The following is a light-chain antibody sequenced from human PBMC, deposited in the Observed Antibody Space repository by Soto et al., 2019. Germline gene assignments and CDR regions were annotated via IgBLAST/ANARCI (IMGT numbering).Light chain of an antibody. Sequence: QSVLTQPASVSGSPGQSITISCTGTSSDVGTYVYVPWYQQYPGKAPKLMIYEVNNRPSGVSDRFSGSKSGNTASLTISGLQAEDEADYYCSSYTTLSNVVFGGGTKLTVL. CDR1: SSDVGTYVY. CDR2: EVN. CDR3: SSYTTLSNVV. J-gene: IGLJ2*01. V-gene: IGLV2-14*01.